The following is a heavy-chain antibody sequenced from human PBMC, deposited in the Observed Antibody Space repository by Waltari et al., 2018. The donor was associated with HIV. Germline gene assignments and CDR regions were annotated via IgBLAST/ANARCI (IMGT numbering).Heavy chain of an antibody. CDR1: GGSFSGYY. D-gene: IGHD3-10*01. J-gene: IGHJ4*02. CDR2: INHSGST. Sequence: QVQLQQWGAGLLKPSETLSLTCAVYGGSFSGYYWSWIRQPPGKGLEWIGEINHSGSTNYNPSLKSRVTISVDTSKNQFSLKLSSVTAADTAVYYCAGDSPSYGSGSSIVDYWGQGTLVTVSS. CDR3: AGDSPSYGSGSSIVDY. V-gene: IGHV4-34*01.